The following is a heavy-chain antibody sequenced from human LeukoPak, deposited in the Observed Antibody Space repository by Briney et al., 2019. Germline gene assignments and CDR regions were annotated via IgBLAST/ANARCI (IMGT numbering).Heavy chain of an antibody. Sequence: PSETLSLTCTVSGGSISSYYWSWLRQPPGKGLEWIGYIYYSGSTNYNPSLKSRVTISVDTSKNQFSLKLSSVTAADTAVYYCARAQYYDFWSGFYYMDVWGKGTTVTVSS. CDR1: GGSISSYY. CDR2: IYYSGST. CDR3: ARAQYYDFWSGFYYMDV. V-gene: IGHV4-59*01. D-gene: IGHD3-3*01. J-gene: IGHJ6*03.